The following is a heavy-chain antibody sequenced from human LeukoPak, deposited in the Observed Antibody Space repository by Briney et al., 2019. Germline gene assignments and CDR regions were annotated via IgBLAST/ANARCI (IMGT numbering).Heavy chain of an antibody. Sequence: ASVKVSCKASGYTFTSYYMHWVRQAPRQGLEWMGVINPSGGSTSYAQKFQGRVAMTRDTSTSTVYMELSSLRSEDTAVYYCARIGGSYSLDYWGQGTLVTVSS. D-gene: IGHD1-26*01. CDR1: GYTFTSYY. J-gene: IGHJ4*02. CDR3: ARIGGSYSLDY. V-gene: IGHV1-46*03. CDR2: INPSGGST.